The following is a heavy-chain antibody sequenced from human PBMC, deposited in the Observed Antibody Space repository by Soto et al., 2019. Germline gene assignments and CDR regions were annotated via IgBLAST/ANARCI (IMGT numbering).Heavy chain of an antibody. CDR3: ARDQDRFFYYGMDV. V-gene: IGHV3-21*01. CDR1: GFTFSTYS. J-gene: IGHJ6*02. CDR2: ISGSSNYI. D-gene: IGHD3-10*01. Sequence: EVQLVESGGGLVKPGGSLRLSCAASGFTFSTYSMNWVRQAPGKGLEWVSSISGSSNYIDYVDSVKGRFTISRDNAKNTLYLQMDSLSAGDTAVDRCARDQDRFFYYGMDVWGQGTTVTVSS.